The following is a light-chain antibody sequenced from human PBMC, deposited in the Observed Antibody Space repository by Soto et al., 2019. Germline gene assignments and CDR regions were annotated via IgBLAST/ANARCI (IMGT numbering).Light chain of an antibody. CDR1: QSVTSS. J-gene: IGKJ1*01. CDR2: GAI. Sequence: EMVLTQSPGTLSLSPGERATLSCRASQSVTSSSLAWYQQKPGQAPRLLIYGAITRATGIPDRFTGSGSGTEFTLTISSLQSEDFAVYCCQQYNNWPPWTFGQGTKVDIK. CDR3: QQYNNWPPWT. V-gene: IGKV3D-15*01.